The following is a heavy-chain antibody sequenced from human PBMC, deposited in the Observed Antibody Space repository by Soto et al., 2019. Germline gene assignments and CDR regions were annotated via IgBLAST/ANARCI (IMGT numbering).Heavy chain of an antibody. D-gene: IGHD3-10*02. CDR2: THYSGST. Sequence: SETLSLTCTVSGGSTSSGSYYWGWIRQPPGKGLEWIGSTHYSGSTYYNPSLKSRVTISVDTSKNQFSLKLSSVTAADTAVYYCARHVQVFDWFDPWGQGTLVTVAS. V-gene: IGHV4-39*01. CDR3: ARHVQVFDWFDP. CDR1: GGSTSSGSYY. J-gene: IGHJ5*02.